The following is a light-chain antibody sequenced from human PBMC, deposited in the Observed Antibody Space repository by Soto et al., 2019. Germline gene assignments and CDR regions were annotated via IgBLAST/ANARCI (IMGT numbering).Light chain of an antibody. CDR3: QHYRTS. CDR2: GAT. CDR1: QSVSSSY. V-gene: IGKV3-20*01. Sequence: EIVLTQSPGTLSLSPGERVTLSCRASQSVSSSYLAWYQQKPGQAPRLLIYGATSRPTCIADRFSGSGSGTDFTLTITRLEPEDFAVYYCQHYRTSFGGGTKVEIK. J-gene: IGKJ4*01.